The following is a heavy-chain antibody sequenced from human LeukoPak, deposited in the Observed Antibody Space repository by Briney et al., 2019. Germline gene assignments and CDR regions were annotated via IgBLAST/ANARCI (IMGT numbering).Heavy chain of an antibody. CDR3: ARGTNGDYFYWFDP. CDR2: ISSSSDII. Sequence: GGSLRLSCTASGFTFSNFWMNWVRQAPGKGLEWVAHISSSSDIIYYADSVKGRFTISRENAKNSLYLQMNSLRAGDTAVYYCARGTNGDYFYWFDPWGQGTLVTVSS. CDR1: GFTFSNFW. D-gene: IGHD4-17*01. V-gene: IGHV3-48*01. J-gene: IGHJ5*02.